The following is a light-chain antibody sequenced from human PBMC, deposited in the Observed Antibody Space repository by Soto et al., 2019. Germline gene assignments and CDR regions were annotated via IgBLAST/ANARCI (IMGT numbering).Light chain of an antibody. Sequence: DIQMTQSPSSLSASVGDRVTITCRASQGISNYLSWYQQKPGKVPKLLIYAASTLQSGVPSRCSGSGSGTDFTLTISSLQPEHVANYYCHKYNSALTFGGGTKVEIK. J-gene: IGKJ4*01. V-gene: IGKV1-27*01. CDR3: HKYNSALT. CDR1: QGISNY. CDR2: AAS.